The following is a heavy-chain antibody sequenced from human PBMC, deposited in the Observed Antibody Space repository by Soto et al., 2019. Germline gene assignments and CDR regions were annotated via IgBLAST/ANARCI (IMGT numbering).Heavy chain of an antibody. CDR2: IIPILGIA. D-gene: IGHD2-15*01. V-gene: IGHV1-69*08. Sequence: QVQLVQSGAEVKKPGSSVKVSCKASGGTFSSYTISWVRQAPGQGLEWMGRIIPILGIANYAQKFQGRVTITADKFTSTAYMELSSLRSEDTAVYYCAREAVVVVAATRYYYMDVWGKGTTVTVSS. J-gene: IGHJ6*03. CDR1: GGTFSSYT. CDR3: AREAVVVVAATRYYYMDV.